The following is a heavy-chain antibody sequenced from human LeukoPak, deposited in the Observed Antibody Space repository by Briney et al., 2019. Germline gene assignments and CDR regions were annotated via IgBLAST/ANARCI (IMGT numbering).Heavy chain of an antibody. V-gene: IGHV3-7*01. J-gene: IGHJ4*02. CDR2: IKQDGSEK. Sequence: GGSLRLSCTVSGFTVSSNSMSWVRQAPGKGLEWVANIKQDGSEKYYVDSVKGRFTISRDNAKNSLYLQMNSLRAEDTAVYYCAREVRSYDSSGYYYAHFDYWGQGTLVTVSS. D-gene: IGHD3-22*01. CDR3: AREVRSYDSSGYYYAHFDY. CDR1: GFTVSSNS.